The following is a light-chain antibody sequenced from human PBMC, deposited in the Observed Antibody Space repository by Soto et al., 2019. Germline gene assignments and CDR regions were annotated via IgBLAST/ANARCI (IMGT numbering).Light chain of an antibody. CDR3: QSYDSSTVV. Sequence: NFMLTQPHSVSEAPGKTVTVSCTRSSGSIASNYVQWYQQRPGSVPTTVIYEGNQRPSGVPDRFSGSTDGSSNSAYLTISGLQTEDEADYYCQSYDSSTVVFGGGTQLTVL. V-gene: IGLV6-57*04. CDR1: SGSIASNY. J-gene: IGLJ2*01. CDR2: EGN.